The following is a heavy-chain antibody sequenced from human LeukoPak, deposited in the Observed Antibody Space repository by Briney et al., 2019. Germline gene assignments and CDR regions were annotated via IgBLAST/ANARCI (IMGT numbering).Heavy chain of an antibody. Sequence: ASVKVSCKASGYKFTSHGFNWVRQAPGQGLEWMGWISAYNGDTKFAQRFQGRVTMTTDTSTTTAYMELRSLTSDDTAVYFCARDDNAVATVADFWGQGTLVTVSS. CDR2: ISAYNGDT. D-gene: IGHD5-12*01. CDR1: GYKFTSHG. V-gene: IGHV1-18*01. CDR3: ARDDNAVATVADF. J-gene: IGHJ4*02.